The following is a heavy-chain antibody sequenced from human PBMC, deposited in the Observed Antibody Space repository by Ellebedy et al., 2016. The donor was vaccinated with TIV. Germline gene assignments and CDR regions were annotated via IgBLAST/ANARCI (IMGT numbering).Heavy chain of an antibody. CDR3: ARAATYDFWSD. D-gene: IGHD3-3*01. V-gene: IGHV5-51*01. CDR2: IFPGDSDT. Sequence: GGSLRLSCKGSGNTFTSYWIGWVRQMPGKGLEWVGIIFPGDSDTRYSPSFEGQVTISADKSISTAYLQWSSLKASDTALYYCARAATYDFWSDWGQGTLVTVSS. CDR1: GNTFTSYW. J-gene: IGHJ4*02.